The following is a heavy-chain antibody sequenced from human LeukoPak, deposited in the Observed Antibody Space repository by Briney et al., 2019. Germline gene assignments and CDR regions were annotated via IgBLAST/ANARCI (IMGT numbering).Heavy chain of an antibody. CDR2: IGSSSSTI. Sequence: GGSLRLSCAASGFTFSSYSMNWVRQAPGKGLEWVSYIGSSSSTIYYADSVKGRFTISRDNAKNSLYLQMNSLRAEDTAVYYCARVHSSGWTSDFDYWGQGTLVTVSS. V-gene: IGHV3-48*01. J-gene: IGHJ4*02. CDR1: GFTFSSYS. D-gene: IGHD6-19*01. CDR3: ARVHSSGWTSDFDY.